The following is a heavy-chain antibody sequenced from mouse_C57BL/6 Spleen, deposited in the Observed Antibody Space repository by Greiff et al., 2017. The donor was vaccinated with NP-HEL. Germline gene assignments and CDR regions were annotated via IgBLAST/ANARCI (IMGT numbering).Heavy chain of an antibody. D-gene: IGHD4-1*01. V-gene: IGHV1-15*01. CDR3: TRRGTGTGFAY. CDR2: IDPETGGT. J-gene: IGHJ3*01. CDR1: GYTFTDYE. Sequence: QVHVKQSGAELVRPGASVTLSCKASGYTFTDYEMHWVKQTPVHGLEWIGAIDPETGGTAYNQKFKGKAILTADKSSSTAYMELRSLTSEDSAVYYCTRRGTGTGFAYWGQGTLVTVSA.